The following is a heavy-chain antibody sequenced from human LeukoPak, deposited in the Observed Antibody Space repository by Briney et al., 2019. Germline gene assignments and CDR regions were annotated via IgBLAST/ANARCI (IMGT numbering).Heavy chain of an antibody. D-gene: IGHD3-10*01. CDR3: ARARRGWFDP. CDR1: GGSFSGYY. CDR2: INHSGST. J-gene: IGHJ5*02. V-gene: IGHV4-34*01. Sequence: SETLSLTCAVYGGSFSGYYWSWIRQPPGKGLEWIGEINHSGSTNYNPSLKSRVTISVDTSKNQFSLKLSSVTAADTAVYYCARARRGWFDPWGQGTLVTVSS.